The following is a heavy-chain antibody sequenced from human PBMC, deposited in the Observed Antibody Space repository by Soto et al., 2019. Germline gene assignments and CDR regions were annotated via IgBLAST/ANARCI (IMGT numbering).Heavy chain of an antibody. J-gene: IGHJ6*02. CDR3: ARLAAPPHYYYYGMDV. Sequence: ASVKVSCKASGGTFSSYAISWERQAPGQGLEWMGGIIPIFGTANYAQKFQGRVTITADESTSTAYMELSSLRSEDTAVYYCARLAAPPHYYYYGMDVWGQGTTVTGSS. CDR1: GGTFSSYA. D-gene: IGHD6-6*01. V-gene: IGHV1-69*13. CDR2: IIPIFGTA.